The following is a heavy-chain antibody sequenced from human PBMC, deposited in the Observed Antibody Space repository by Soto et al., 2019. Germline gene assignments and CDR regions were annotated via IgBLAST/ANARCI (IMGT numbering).Heavy chain of an antibody. CDR2: IRSKAYGGTT. D-gene: IGHD6-19*01. CDR1: GFTFGDYA. Sequence: GGSLRLSCTASGFTFGDYAMSWVRQAPGKGLEWVGFIRSKAYGGTTEYAASVKGRFTISRDDSKSIAYLQMNSLKTEDTAVYYCSRNVIAVVWGQGTLVTVSS. V-gene: IGHV3-49*04. CDR3: SRNVIAVV. J-gene: IGHJ4*02.